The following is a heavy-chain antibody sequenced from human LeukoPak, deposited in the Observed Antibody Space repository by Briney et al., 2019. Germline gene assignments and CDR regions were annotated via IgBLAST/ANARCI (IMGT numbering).Heavy chain of an antibody. Sequence: PGGSLRLSCAASGFTFSSYGMHWVRQAPGKGLEWVAFIRYDGSNKYYADSVKGRFTISRDNSKNTLYLQMNSLRAEDTAVYYCARVYGTGVRGVIRDDAFDIWGQGTMVTVSS. CDR1: GFTFSSYG. V-gene: IGHV3-30*02. J-gene: IGHJ3*02. CDR3: ARVYGTGVRGVIRDDAFDI. CDR2: IRYDGSNK. D-gene: IGHD3-10*01.